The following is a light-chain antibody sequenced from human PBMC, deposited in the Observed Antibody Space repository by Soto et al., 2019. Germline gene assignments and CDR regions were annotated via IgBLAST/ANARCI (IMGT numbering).Light chain of an antibody. CDR3: QQYNSDYT. CDR1: QTISSW. CDR2: AAS. J-gene: IGKJ2*01. V-gene: IGKV1-5*01. Sequence: DIQMTQSPSTLSGSVGDRVTITCRASQTISSWLAWYQQKPGKAPKLLIFAASSLQSGVPSRFSGSGSGTEFTLTISSLQPDDFASYYCQQYNSDYTFGQGTKVDIK.